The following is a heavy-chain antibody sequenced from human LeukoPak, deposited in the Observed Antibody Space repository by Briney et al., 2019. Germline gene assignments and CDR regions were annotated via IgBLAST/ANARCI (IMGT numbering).Heavy chain of an antibody. CDR3: ARDKGDYYDSSGYYSWYFDL. V-gene: IGHV1-18*04. J-gene: IGHJ2*01. Sequence: APVKVSCKASGYTFTGYYMHWVRQAPGQGLEWMGWISAYNGNTNYAQKLQGRVTMTTDTSTSTAYMELRSLRSDDTAVYYCARDKGDYYDSSGYYSWYFDLWGRGTLVTVSS. CDR1: GYTFTGYY. CDR2: ISAYNGNT. D-gene: IGHD3-22*01.